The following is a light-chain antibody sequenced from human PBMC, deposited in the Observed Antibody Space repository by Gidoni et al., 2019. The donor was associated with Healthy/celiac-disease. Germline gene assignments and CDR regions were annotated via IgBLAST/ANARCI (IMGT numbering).Light chain of an antibody. J-gene: IGLJ2*01. CDR2: DVR. Sequence: QSALTQPRSVSGSPGQSVTISCTGTSSDVGGYNSVPWYQQHPGKAPKLLIYDVRNRPSGVSARFSGSKSGNTASLTISGLQAEDEADYYCCSYAGSVVFGGGTKLTVL. V-gene: IGLV2-11*01. CDR1: SSDVGGYNS. CDR3: CSYAGSVV.